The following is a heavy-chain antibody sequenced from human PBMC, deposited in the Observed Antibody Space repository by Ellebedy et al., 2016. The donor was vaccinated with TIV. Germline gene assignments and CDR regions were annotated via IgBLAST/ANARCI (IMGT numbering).Heavy chain of an antibody. V-gene: IGHV4-59*01. CDR1: GGSISSYY. J-gene: IGHJ6*02. CDR3: ARGIFGYGDAHYYYYYGMDV. Sequence: MPSETLSLTCTVSGGSISSYYWSWIRQPPGKGLEWIGYIYYSGSTNYNPSLKSRVTISVDTSKNQFSLKLSSVTAADTAVYYCARGIFGYGDAHYYYYYGMDVWGQGTTVTVSS. D-gene: IGHD4-17*01. CDR2: IYYSGST.